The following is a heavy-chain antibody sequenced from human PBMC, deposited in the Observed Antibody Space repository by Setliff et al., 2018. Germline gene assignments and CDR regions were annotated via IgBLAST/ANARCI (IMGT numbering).Heavy chain of an antibody. J-gene: IGHJ6*02. V-gene: IGHV4-59*01. CDR2: IYHNGNT. CDR3: VRDRTAYSYGLDV. CDR1: GGSISPYF. Sequence: SETLSLTCTVSGGSISPYFWSWIRQPPGKGLEWIGYIYHNGNTNFNPSLKTRVAMSVDTSKNQFALNLRSVTAADTAVYYCVRDRTAYSYGLDVWGQGTTVTAP. D-gene: IGHD5-18*01.